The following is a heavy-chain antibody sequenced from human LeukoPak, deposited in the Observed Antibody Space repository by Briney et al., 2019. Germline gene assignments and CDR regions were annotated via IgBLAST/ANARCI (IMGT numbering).Heavy chain of an antibody. J-gene: IGHJ5*02. D-gene: IGHD2-15*01. V-gene: IGHV4-59*01. CDR3: ARVSSGGSCYSGCWFDP. Sequence: SETLSLTCTVSGGSISSYYWSWIRQPPGKGLEWIGYIYYSGSTNYNPSLKSRVTISVDTSENQFSLKLSSVTAADTAVYYCARVSSGGSCYSGCWFDPWGQGTLVTVSS. CDR2: IYYSGST. CDR1: GGSISSYY.